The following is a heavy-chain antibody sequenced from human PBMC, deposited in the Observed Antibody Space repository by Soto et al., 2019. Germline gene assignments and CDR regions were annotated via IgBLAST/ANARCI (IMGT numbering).Heavy chain of an antibody. D-gene: IGHD3-16*01. CDR1: GGSISSYY. V-gene: IGHV4-59*01. J-gene: IGHJ6*02. CDR2: IYYSGST. CDR3: ARDGGTYGMDV. Sequence: SETLSLTCTVSGGSISSYYWNWIRQPPGKGLEWIGYIYYSGSTNYNPSLKSRVTISVDTSKNQFSLKLSSVTAADTAVYYCARDGGTYGMDVWGQGTTVTVSS.